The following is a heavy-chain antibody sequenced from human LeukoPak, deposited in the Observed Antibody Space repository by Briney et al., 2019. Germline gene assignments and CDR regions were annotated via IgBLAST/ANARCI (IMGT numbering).Heavy chain of an antibody. D-gene: IGHD1-26*01. CDR3: ARHSSVTYYGSVWFDP. CDR1: GGSITSSSYY. Sequence: KPSETLSLTCTVSGGSITSSSYYWGWIRQPPGKGLEWIGSIYYSGSTYYKPSLNSRVTISVDTSKNEFSLKLSSVTAADTAVYYCARHSSVTYYGSVWFDPWGQGTLVTVSS. V-gene: IGHV4-39*01. J-gene: IGHJ5*02. CDR2: IYYSGST.